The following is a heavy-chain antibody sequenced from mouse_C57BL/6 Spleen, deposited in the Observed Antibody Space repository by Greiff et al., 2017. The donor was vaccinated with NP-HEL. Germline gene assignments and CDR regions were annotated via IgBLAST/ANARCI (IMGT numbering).Heavy chain of an antibody. J-gene: IGHJ1*03. CDR2: INYDGSST. CDR3: ARRGGDDWYFDV. CDR1: GFTFSDYY. V-gene: IGHV5-16*01. D-gene: IGHD3-3*01. Sequence: EVQLVESEGGLVQPGSSMKLSCTASGFTFSDYYMAWVRQVPEKGLEWVANINYDGSSTYYLDSLKSRFIISRDNAKNILYLQMSSLKSEDTATYYCARRGGDDWYFDVWGTGTTVTVSS.